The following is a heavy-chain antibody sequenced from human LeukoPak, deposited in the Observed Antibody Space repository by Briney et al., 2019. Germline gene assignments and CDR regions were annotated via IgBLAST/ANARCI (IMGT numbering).Heavy chain of an antibody. V-gene: IGHV4-59*12. Sequence: SETLSLTCTVSGGSISSYYWSWIRQPPGKGLEWIGYIYYSGSTNYNPSLKSRVTISVDTSKNQFSLKLSSVTAADTAVYYCARRVSSWYREVWDYWGQGTLVTVSS. D-gene: IGHD6-13*01. CDR2: IYYSGST. J-gene: IGHJ4*02. CDR1: GGSISSYY. CDR3: ARRVSSWYREVWDY.